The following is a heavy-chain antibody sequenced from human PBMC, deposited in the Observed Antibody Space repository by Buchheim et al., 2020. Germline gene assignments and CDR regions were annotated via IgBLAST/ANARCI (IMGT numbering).Heavy chain of an antibody. V-gene: IGHV3-30*03. CDR3: ARDKANWLHLNHDAFDV. Sequence: QVQLVESGGGVVQPGRSLRLSCAASGFTFSSYGMHWVRQAPGKGLEWVAVISYDGSNKYYADSVKGRFTISRDNSKNTLYLQMNSLRAEDTAVYYCARDKANWLHLNHDAFDVWGRGT. CDR1: GFTFSSYG. J-gene: IGHJ3*01. D-gene: IGHD1-14*01. CDR2: ISYDGSNK.